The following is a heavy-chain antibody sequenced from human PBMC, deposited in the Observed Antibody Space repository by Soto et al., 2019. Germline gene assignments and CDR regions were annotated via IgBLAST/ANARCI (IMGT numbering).Heavy chain of an antibody. CDR2: INPNSGGT. Sequence: ASVKVSCTASGSTFTGYYMHWVRQAPGQGLEWMGWINPNSGGTNYAQKFQGRVTMTRDTSISTAYMELSRLRSDDTAVYYCARGSEVYSSSWYRRDFYYGMDVWGQGTTVTVSS. J-gene: IGHJ6*02. CDR1: GSTFTGYY. V-gene: IGHV1-2*02. CDR3: ARGSEVYSSSWYRRDFYYGMDV. D-gene: IGHD6-13*01.